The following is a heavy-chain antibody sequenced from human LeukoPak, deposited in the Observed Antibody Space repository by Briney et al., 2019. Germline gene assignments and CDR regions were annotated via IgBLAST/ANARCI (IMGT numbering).Heavy chain of an antibody. J-gene: IGHJ4*02. V-gene: IGHV4-61*01. CDR2: IYSSGST. CDR3: ARGPTLTTDY. D-gene: IGHD4-11*01. CDR1: GGSVSSYYYH. Sequence: SETLSLTCTVSGGSVSSYYYHWDWLRQPPGKRLEWIGYIYSSGSTNYNPSLKSRVTMSLDTSKNQFSLHLSSVTAAATAVYYCARGPTLTTDYWGQGTLVTVSS.